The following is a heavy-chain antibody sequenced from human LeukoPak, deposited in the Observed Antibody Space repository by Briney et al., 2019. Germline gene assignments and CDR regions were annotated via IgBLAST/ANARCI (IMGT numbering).Heavy chain of an antibody. CDR2: INTNTGNP. J-gene: IGHJ4*02. Sequence: RASVKVSCKASGYTFTSYAMNWVRQAPGQGLEWMGWINTNTGNPTYAQGFTGRFVFSLDTSVSTAYLQISSLKAEDTAVYYCARALDFTPHDSGSYYRFDYWGQGTLVTVSS. CDR1: GYTFTSYA. V-gene: IGHV7-4-1*02. D-gene: IGHD1-26*01. CDR3: ARALDFTPHDSGSYYRFDY.